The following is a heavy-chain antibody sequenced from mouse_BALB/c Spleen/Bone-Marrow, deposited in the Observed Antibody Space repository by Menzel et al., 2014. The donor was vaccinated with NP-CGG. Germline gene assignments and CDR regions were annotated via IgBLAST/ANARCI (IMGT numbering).Heavy chain of an antibody. CDR1: GFNIKDYY. Sequence: EVKLVESGAELVRSGASVKLSCTASGFNIKDYYMHWVKQRPEQGLEWIGWIDPENGDTEYAPKFQGKATMTADTSSNTAYLQLSSLTSEDTAVYYCNRGGITTGFAYWGQGTLVTVSA. CDR2: IDPENGDT. CDR3: NRGGITTGFAY. D-gene: IGHD2-4*01. V-gene: IGHV14-4*02. J-gene: IGHJ3*01.